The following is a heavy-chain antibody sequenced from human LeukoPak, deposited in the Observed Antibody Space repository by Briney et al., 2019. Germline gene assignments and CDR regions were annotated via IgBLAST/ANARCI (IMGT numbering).Heavy chain of an antibody. CDR1: GFTFSSYA. J-gene: IGHJ1*01. CDR3: AKEGVAIYFHY. Sequence: GGSLRLSRAASGFTFSSYAMSWVRQAPGKGLERVSAISGSGGTAYYADSVKGRFAISRDNSKNTLYLQMNSLRAEDTAVYYCAKEGVAIYFHYWGQGTLVTVSS. CDR2: ISGSGGTA. V-gene: IGHV3-23*01.